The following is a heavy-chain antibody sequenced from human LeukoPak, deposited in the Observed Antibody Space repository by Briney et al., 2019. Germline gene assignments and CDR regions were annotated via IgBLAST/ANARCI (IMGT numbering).Heavy chain of an antibody. CDR3: ARSRHWNYFSY. V-gene: IGHV1-2*02. D-gene: IGHD1-1*01. CDR1: GYTFTSYD. CDR2: INPNSGGT. Sequence: GASVKVSCKASGYTFTSYDINWVRQATGQGLEWMGWINPNSGGTNYAQKFQGRVTMTRDTSISTAYMELSRLRSDDTAVYYCARSRHWNYFSYWGQGTLVTVSS. J-gene: IGHJ4*02.